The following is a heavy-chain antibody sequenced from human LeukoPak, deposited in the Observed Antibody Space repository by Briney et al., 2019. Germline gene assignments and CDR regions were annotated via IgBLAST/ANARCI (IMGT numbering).Heavy chain of an antibody. Sequence: SETLSLTCTVSDGSISSSLYYWGWIRQPPGKGLEWIGIIYYSGSTYYNPSLKNRVTISVETSKNQVSLRLSSVTAADTAVYYCARQGAGGRAFDIWGQGTMVTVSS. J-gene: IGHJ3*02. V-gene: IGHV4-39*01. CDR1: DGSISSSLYY. CDR3: ARQGAGGRAFDI. D-gene: IGHD6-19*01. CDR2: IYYSGST.